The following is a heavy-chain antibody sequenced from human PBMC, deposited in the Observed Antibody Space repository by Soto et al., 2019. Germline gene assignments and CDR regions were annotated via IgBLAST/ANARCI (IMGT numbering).Heavy chain of an antibody. V-gene: IGHV3-15*01. Sequence: PGGSLRLSCVVSGFTFSNVWMSWVRQAPGKGLEWVGRIKGKTDGGTTNYAAPVKGRFTISRDDSKNTLYLQMNSLKTEDTAVYFCSTAPISLWGQGTLVTVSS. CDR2: IKGKTDGGTT. J-gene: IGHJ4*02. CDR3: STAPISL. CDR1: GFTFSNVW.